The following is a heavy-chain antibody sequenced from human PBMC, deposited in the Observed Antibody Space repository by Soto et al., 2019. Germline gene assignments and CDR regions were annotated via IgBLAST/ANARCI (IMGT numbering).Heavy chain of an antibody. CDR1: GFTFSGVG. Sequence: EVQVLESGGGLAQPGGSLRLSCAASGFTFSGVGMTWVRQVPGKGLEWVSSISSGGTTYYADSVKGRFTISRDNSENKVYLKMLSLKAEDMAMYFCATGVSNLGFGGPGTLVSVS. CDR2: ISSGGTT. D-gene: IGHD4-4*01. J-gene: IGHJ4*02. V-gene: IGHV3-23*01. CDR3: ATGVSNLGF.